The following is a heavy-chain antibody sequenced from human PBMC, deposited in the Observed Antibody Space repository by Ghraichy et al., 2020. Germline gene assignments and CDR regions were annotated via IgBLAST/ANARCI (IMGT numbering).Heavy chain of an antibody. CDR1: GGTFSSYA. Sequence: SVKVSCKASGGTFSSYAISWVRQAPGQGLEWVGGIIPIFGTTNYAQKFQGRVTITANEFTSTVYMELSSLRSEDTAVYYCARGTGRWLELSWFDPWGQGTLVTVSS. CDR3: ARGTGRWLELSWFDP. V-gene: IGHV1-69*13. J-gene: IGHJ5*02. CDR2: IIPIFGTT. D-gene: IGHD5-24*01.